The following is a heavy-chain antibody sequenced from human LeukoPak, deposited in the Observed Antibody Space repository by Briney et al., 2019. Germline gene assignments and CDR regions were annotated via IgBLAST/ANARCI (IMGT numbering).Heavy chain of an antibody. CDR3: ARAAVPYCSGGACYFDY. CDR2: IYPGDSDT. V-gene: IGHV5-51*01. J-gene: IGHJ4*02. D-gene: IGHD2-15*01. CDR1: GYSFTSYW. Sequence: GESLKISCKGAGYSFTSYWIGWVRQMPGKGLEWMGIIYPGDSDTRYSPSFQGQVTISADKSISTAYLQRSSLKASDTAMYYCARAAVPYCSGGACYFDYWGQGTLVTVSS.